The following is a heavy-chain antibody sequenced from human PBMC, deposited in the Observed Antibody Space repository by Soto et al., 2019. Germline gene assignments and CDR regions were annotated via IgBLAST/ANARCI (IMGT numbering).Heavy chain of an antibody. V-gene: IGHV1-3*01. D-gene: IGHD2-2*01. CDR1: GYTFTSYA. Sequence: ASVKVSCKASGYTFTSYAMHWVRQAPGQRLEWMGWINAGNGNTKYSQKFQGRVTITRDTSASTAYMELSSLRSEDTAVYYCARVANVVPAARTRGRFDYWGQGTLVTVSS. CDR3: ARVANVVPAARTRGRFDY. CDR2: INAGNGNT. J-gene: IGHJ4*02.